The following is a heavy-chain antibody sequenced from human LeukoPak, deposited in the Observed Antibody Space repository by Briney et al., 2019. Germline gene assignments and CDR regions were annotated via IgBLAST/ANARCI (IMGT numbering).Heavy chain of an antibody. CDR2: VRGSDAGT. CDR1: GFTFSSYA. V-gene: IGHV3-23*01. J-gene: IGHJ4*02. Sequence: GGSLRLSCAASGFTFSSYAMNWVRQSPGKGLEWVSAVRGSDAGTSYADSVKGRFTISRDNSKNALYLQMNSLRAEDTAVYYCAKNRGGSYYSGSDYWGQGTLVTVSS. CDR3: AKNRGGSYYSGSDY. D-gene: IGHD1-26*01.